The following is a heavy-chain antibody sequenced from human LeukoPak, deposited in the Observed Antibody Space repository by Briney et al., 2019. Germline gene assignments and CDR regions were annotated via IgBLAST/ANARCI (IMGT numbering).Heavy chain of an antibody. Sequence: GGSLRLSCAASGFTFSSYGMNWVRQATGKALEWVSYISSSSKTIYYADSVKGRFTISRDNAKNSLYLQMNSLRDEDTAMYYCARDRCSGGSCYSLAYWGQGTLVTVSS. V-gene: IGHV3-48*02. J-gene: IGHJ4*02. CDR2: ISSSSKTI. D-gene: IGHD2-15*01. CDR1: GFTFSSYG. CDR3: ARDRCSGGSCYSLAY.